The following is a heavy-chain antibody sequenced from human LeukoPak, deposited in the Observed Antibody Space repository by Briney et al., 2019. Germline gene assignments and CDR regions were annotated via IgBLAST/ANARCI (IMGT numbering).Heavy chain of an antibody. CDR1: GFTFSTYS. Sequence: GSLRLSCAASGFTFSTYSMNWVRQPPGKGLEWIGYIYNSGSTNYNPSLKSRVTISVDTSKNQFSLNLSSVTAADTAVYYCARGHYYDSSGDYWGQGTLVTVSS. J-gene: IGHJ4*02. CDR2: IYNSGST. D-gene: IGHD3-22*01. V-gene: IGHV4-59*01. CDR3: ARGHYYDSSGDY.